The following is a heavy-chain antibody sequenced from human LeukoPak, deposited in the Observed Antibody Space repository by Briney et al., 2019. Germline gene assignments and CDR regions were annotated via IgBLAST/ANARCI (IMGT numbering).Heavy chain of an antibody. CDR3: ARDAMAPSHFDY. CDR1: GGSFSSYA. V-gene: IGHV1-69*04. CDR2: IIPILGIA. D-gene: IGHD2-2*01. Sequence: SVKVSCKASGGSFSSYAISWVRQAPGQGLEWMGRIIPILGIANYAQKFQGRVTITADKSTSTAYMELSSLRSEDTAVYYCARDAMAPSHFDYWGQGTLVTVSS. J-gene: IGHJ4*02.